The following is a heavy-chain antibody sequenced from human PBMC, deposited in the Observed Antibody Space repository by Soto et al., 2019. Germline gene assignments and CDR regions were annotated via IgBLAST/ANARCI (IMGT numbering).Heavy chain of an antibody. CDR2: ISASSRST. D-gene: IGHD3-10*01. J-gene: IGHJ5*02. CDR1: DFTFGDFA. Sequence: PGGSLRLSCAASDFTFGDFAMSWVRQAPGKGLEWVASISASSRSTYYADSVRGRFSISRDNSKNTLVLQMNILTAADTALYFCAKNYYESGSYYLFDAWGQGTQVTVSS. CDR3: AKNYYESGSYYLFDA. V-gene: IGHV3-23*01.